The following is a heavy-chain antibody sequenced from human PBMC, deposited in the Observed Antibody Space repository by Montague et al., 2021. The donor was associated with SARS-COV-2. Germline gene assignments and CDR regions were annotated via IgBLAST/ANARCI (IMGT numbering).Heavy chain of an antibody. Sequence: PALVKPTQTLTLTCTFSGFSLSTSGMCVSWIRQPPGKALEWLARIDRDEDKYYSTSLKTRLTISKDTSKNQVVLTMTNMDPVDTATYYCARILVAAAGSPFDPWGQGTLVTVSS. J-gene: IGHJ5*02. CDR3: ARILVAAAGSPFDP. CDR1: GFSLSTSGMC. D-gene: IGHD6-13*01. CDR2: IDRDEDK. V-gene: IGHV2-70*11.